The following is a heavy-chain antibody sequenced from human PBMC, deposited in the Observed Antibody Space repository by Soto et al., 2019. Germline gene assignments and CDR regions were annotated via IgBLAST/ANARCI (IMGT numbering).Heavy chain of an antibody. CDR3: ARLRRDWGDAFDL. D-gene: IGHD3-16*01. Sequence: QVQLVQSGADVKKPGSSVRVSCKTSGGPFGNSAISWVRQAPAQRLEWIGEISPVFDKANYAQNFQGRLTITADDSTATVFMQLSSLRSEDTAVYFCARLRRDWGDAFDLWGQGTLVTVSS. CDR1: GGPFGNSA. J-gene: IGHJ3*01. V-gene: IGHV1-69*01. CDR2: ISPVFDKA.